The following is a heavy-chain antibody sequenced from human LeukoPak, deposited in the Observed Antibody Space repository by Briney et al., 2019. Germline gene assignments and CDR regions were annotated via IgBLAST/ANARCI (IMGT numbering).Heavy chain of an antibody. CDR3: ARVFRIFSGYFQH. J-gene: IGHJ1*01. Sequence: PSETLSLTCTVSGGSITSSSYYWGWIRQPPGKGLEWIGSIYYSGSTYYNPSLKSRVTISVDTSKNRFSLRLSDVTAADTAVYYCARVFRIFSGYFQHWGQGTLVTVSS. CDR2: IYYSGST. V-gene: IGHV4-39*07. CDR1: GGSITSSSYY. D-gene: IGHD2-15*01.